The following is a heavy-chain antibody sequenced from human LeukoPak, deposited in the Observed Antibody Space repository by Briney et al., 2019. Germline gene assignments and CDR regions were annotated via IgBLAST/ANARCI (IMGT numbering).Heavy chain of an antibody. CDR3: ARNNYYYYYMDV. CDR2: ISAYNGNT. Sequence: GASVKVSCKAYGYTFTSYGISWVRQAPGQGLEWMGWISAYNGNTNYAQKLQGRITMTTDTSTSTAYMELRSLRSDDTAVYYCARNNYYYYYMDVWGKGTTVTISS. J-gene: IGHJ6*03. V-gene: IGHV1-18*01. CDR1: GYTFTSYG. D-gene: IGHD1/OR15-1a*01.